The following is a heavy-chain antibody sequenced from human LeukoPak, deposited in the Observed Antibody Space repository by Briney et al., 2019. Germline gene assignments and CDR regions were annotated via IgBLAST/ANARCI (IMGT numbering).Heavy chain of an antibody. Sequence: GASVKVSCKASGYTFTSYDINWVRQATGQGLEWMGWMNPNSGGTNYAQKFQGRVTMTRDTSISTAYMELSRLRSDDTAVYYCARVYSSSRKLAYWGQGTLVTVSS. CDR1: GYTFTSYD. CDR3: ARVYSSSRKLAY. D-gene: IGHD6-13*01. J-gene: IGHJ4*02. V-gene: IGHV1-2*02. CDR2: MNPNSGGT.